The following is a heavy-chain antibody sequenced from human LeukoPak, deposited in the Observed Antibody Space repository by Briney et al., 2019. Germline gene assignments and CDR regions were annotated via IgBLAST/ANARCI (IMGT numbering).Heavy chain of an antibody. Sequence: PSETLSLTCTVSGDSISGDYWSWIRQSPGKGLEWIGYFHHTAGTRYNPSLQSRVTISIDTSRNRFSLKLNSLSAADTAVYFCARILDYDSSGDPDTFDIWGQGTMVTVSS. CDR1: GDSISGDY. CDR2: FHHTAGT. CDR3: ARILDYDSSGDPDTFDI. J-gene: IGHJ3*02. V-gene: IGHV4-59*01. D-gene: IGHD3-22*01.